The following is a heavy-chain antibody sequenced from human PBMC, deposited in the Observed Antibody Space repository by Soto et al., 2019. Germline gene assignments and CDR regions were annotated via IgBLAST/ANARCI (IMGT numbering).Heavy chain of an antibody. D-gene: IGHD1-1*01. J-gene: IGHJ5*02. CDR1: GYTFTGYY. CDR3: ARGTETGSSDWFAP. CDR2: INPNSGGT. V-gene: IGHV1-2*04. Sequence: QGQLVQSGAEVKQPGASVKVSCKASGYTFTGYYMHWVRQAPGQGLAWMGWINPNSGGTNYAQKFQGWVTMTRDTSISAAAMELSRLRSDDTAVYYGARGTETGSSDWFAPWGQGTLVTVSS.